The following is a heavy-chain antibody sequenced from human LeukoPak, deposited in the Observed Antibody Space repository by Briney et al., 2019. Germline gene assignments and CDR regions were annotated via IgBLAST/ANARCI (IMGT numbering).Heavy chain of an antibody. CDR3: ARGETGTTGTTLRSLNY. Sequence: SVKVSCKASGGTFSSYAISWVRQAPGQVLEWMGGIIPIFGTANYAQKFQGRVTITADESTSTAYMELSSLRSEDTAVYYCARGETGTTGTTLRSLNYWGQGTLVTVSS. D-gene: IGHD1-1*01. J-gene: IGHJ4*02. CDR1: GGTFSSYA. CDR2: IIPIFGTA. V-gene: IGHV1-69*01.